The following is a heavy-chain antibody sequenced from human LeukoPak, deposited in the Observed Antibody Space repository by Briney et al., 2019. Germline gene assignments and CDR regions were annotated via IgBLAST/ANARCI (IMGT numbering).Heavy chain of an antibody. CDR2: IYSGGST. D-gene: IGHD2-2*02. V-gene: IGHV3-53*01. Sequence: HTGGSLRLSCAASGFTVSSNYMSWVRQAPGKGLEWVSVIYSGGSTYYADSVKGRFTISRDNSKNTLYLQMNSLRAEDTAVYYCAKTLLDIVVVPAAIRQYFQHWGQGTLVTVSS. CDR3: AKTLLDIVVVPAAIRQYFQH. J-gene: IGHJ1*01. CDR1: GFTVSSNY.